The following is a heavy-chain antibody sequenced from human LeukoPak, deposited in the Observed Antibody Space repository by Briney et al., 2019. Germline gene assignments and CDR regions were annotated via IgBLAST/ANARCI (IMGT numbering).Heavy chain of an antibody. CDR2: IIPIFGTA. D-gene: IGHD1-26*01. J-gene: IGHJ5*02. CDR3: ARDIVGATSTYNWFDP. V-gene: IGHV1-69*13. CDR1: GGTFSSYA. Sequence: ASVRVSCKASGGTFSSYAISWVRQAPGQGLEWMGGIIPIFGTANYAQKFQGRVTITADESTSTAYMELSSLRSEDTAVYYCARDIVGATSTYNWFDPWGQGTLVTVSS.